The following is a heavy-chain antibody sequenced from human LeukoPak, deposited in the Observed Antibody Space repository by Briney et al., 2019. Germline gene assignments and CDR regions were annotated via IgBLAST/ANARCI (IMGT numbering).Heavy chain of an antibody. J-gene: IGHJ4*02. CDR3: AVAYSSASTFDY. Sequence: SSETLSLTCTVSGGSISSNSYYWGWIRQPPGKGLQWIGSLSYSGGTHYNPSLRSRVTISVDTSKNQFSLRLSSVTAADTAVYYCAVAYSSASTFDYWGQGTLVTAPS. CDR2: LSYSGGT. V-gene: IGHV4-39*07. D-gene: IGHD6-6*01. CDR1: GGSISSNSYY.